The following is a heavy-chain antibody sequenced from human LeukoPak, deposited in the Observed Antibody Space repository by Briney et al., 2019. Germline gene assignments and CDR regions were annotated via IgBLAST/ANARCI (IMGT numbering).Heavy chain of an antibody. CDR2: IDWDDDK. CDR3: ARTESGSGYDY. Sequence: SGPALVKPTQTLTLTCTFSGLSLSTSGMRVSWIRQPPGKALEWLARIDWDDDKFYSTSLKTRLTISKYTSKNQVVLTMTNMAPVDTATYYCARTESGSGYDYWGQGTLVTVSS. V-gene: IGHV2-70*04. J-gene: IGHJ4*02. CDR1: GLSLSTSGMR. D-gene: IGHD3-10*01.